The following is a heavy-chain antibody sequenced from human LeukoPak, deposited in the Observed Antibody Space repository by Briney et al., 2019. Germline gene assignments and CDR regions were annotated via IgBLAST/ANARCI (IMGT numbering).Heavy chain of an antibody. J-gene: IGHJ3*01. Sequence: ASVKVSCKASGGTFSRYTISWVRQAPGQGPEWMGRIIPRFGLTNYAQRFQGRVIITADKSTSTAYMELSSLRSEDTAIYYCERDLGITGRTLGDDVFDLWGQGTMVTISS. CDR1: GGTFSRYT. D-gene: IGHD1-20*01. CDR2: IIPRFGLT. CDR3: ERDLGITGRTLGDDVFDL. V-gene: IGHV1-69*04.